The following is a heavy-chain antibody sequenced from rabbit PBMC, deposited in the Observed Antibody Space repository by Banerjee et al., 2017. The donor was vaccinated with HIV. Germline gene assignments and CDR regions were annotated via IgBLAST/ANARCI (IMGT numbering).Heavy chain of an antibody. CDR3: ARERWLGRGMDL. CDR2: IYTGSSGST. CDR1: GFSFSSSYY. Sequence: QSLEESGGDLVKPGASLTLTCTASGFSFSSSYYMFWVRQAPGKGLEWIACIYTGSSGSTYYASWAKGRFTISKTSSTTVTLQMTSLTAADTATYFCARERWLGRGMDLWGQGTLVTVS. D-gene: IGHD4-1*01. V-gene: IGHV1S40*01. J-gene: IGHJ6*01.